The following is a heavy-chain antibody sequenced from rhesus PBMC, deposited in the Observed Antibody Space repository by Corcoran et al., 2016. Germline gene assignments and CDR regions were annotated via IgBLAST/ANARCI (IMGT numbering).Heavy chain of an antibody. V-gene: IGHV4S14*01. D-gene: IGHD3-9*01. Sequence: QVQLQESGPGLVKPSETLSLTCAVSGYSISSGYYWGWIRQPPGEGLEWIGNSCRGGRNYLTPSLKSRVTLSVDTSKNQFSRKLSSVTAADTAVYYCARHPYYEDDYGYYYTGGGLDSWGQGVVVTVSS. J-gene: IGHJ6*01. CDR2: SCRGGRN. CDR1: GYSISSGYY. CDR3: ARHPYYEDDYGYYYTGGGLDS.